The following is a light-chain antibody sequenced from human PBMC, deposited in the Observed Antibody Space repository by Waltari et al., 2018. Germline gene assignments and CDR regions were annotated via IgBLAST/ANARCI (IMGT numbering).Light chain of an antibody. CDR2: GAS. V-gene: IGKV3-15*01. J-gene: IGKJ4*01. Sequence: ETVMTQSPANLSVSPGERATLSCRASESISSNFAWYQQKPGQAPRLLIYGASTRATGIPARFSGSASGTEFTLTISSLQSEDIAVYYCQQYNSWPPLTFGGGTKVEIK. CDR3: QQYNSWPPLT. CDR1: ESISSN.